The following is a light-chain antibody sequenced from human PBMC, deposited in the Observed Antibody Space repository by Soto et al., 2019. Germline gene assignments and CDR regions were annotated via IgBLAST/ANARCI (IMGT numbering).Light chain of an antibody. Sequence: EIVLTQSPATLSLSPGERATLSCRASQSVSSYLAWYQQKPGQAPRLLIYDASNGATGIPARFSGSGSGTDFTLTISSLEPEDFAVYYCQQRSNWHFGQGTKLEIK. CDR3: QQRSNWH. V-gene: IGKV3-11*01. J-gene: IGKJ2*01. CDR2: DAS. CDR1: QSVSSY.